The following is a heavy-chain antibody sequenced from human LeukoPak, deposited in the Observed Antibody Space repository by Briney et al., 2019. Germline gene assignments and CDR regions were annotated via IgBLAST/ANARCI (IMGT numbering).Heavy chain of an antibody. V-gene: IGHV3-21*05. CDR2: ISSSSSYI. CDR3: ARESSSWSVNWFDP. Sequence: PGGSLRLSCAASGFTFSSYEMNWVRQAPGKGLEWVSYISSSSSYIYYADSVKGRFTISRDNAKNSLYLQMNSLRAEDTAVYYCARESSSWSVNWFDPWGQGTLVTVSS. J-gene: IGHJ5*02. CDR1: GFTFSSYE. D-gene: IGHD6-13*01.